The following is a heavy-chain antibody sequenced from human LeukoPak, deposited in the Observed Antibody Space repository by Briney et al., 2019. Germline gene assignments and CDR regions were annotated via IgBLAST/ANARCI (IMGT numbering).Heavy chain of an antibody. J-gene: IGHJ4*02. Sequence: GGSLRLSCAASGFTFRNYWMSWVRQAPGKGLEWVANIKQDGSLKCYVDSLKGRFTISRDNAKTSVYLQMSSLRAEDTAVYFCARIGYSSSSFDYWGQGTLVTVSP. V-gene: IGHV3-7*01. CDR1: GFTFRNYW. CDR2: IKQDGSLK. D-gene: IGHD6-6*01. CDR3: ARIGYSSSSFDY.